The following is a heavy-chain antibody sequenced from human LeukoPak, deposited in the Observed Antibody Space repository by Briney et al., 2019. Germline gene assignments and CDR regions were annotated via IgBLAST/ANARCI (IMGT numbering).Heavy chain of an antibody. Sequence: EASVKVSCKTYGYPFTTWEINWVRQAAGQGLEWMGWVHPNSGNTAYAQKFQGRVTMTRDTSISTAYMELSGLRFDDTAVYFCARGPRNDPWGEGTLVTVSS. J-gene: IGHJ5*02. CDR1: GYPFTTWE. D-gene: IGHD1-14*01. CDR2: VHPNSGNT. V-gene: IGHV1-8*01. CDR3: ARGPRNDP.